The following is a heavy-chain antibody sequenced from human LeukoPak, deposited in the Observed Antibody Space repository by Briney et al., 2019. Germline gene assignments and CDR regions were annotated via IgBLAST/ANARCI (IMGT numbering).Heavy chain of an antibody. CDR1: GFTFSSYW. CDR2: INSDGSST. CDR3: ARVLEERWLQLPFDY. J-gene: IGHJ4*02. Sequence: GGSLRLSCAASGFTFSSYWMHWVRQAPGKGLVWVSRINSDGSSTSYADSVKGRFTISRDNAKNTLYLQMNSLRAEDTAVYYCARVLEERWLQLPFDYWGQGTLVTVS. D-gene: IGHD5-24*01. V-gene: IGHV3-74*01.